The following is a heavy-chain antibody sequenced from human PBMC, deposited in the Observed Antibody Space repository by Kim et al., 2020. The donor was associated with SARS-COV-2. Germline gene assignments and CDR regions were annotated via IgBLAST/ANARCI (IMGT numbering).Heavy chain of an antibody. J-gene: IGHJ4*02. Sequence: DSVKGRCTISRDNSKHTLYLQMNSLRAEDTAVYYCARGISEIPGIAAAGDYWGQGTLVTVSS. D-gene: IGHD6-13*01. CDR3: ARGISEIPGIAAAGDY. V-gene: IGHV3-30*07.